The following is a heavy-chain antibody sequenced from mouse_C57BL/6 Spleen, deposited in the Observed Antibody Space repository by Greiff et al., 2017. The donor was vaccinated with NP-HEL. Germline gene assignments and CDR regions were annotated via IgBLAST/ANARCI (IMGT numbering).Heavy chain of an antibody. D-gene: IGHD2-5*01. CDR1: GFTFSNYW. V-gene: IGHV6-3*01. CDR2: IRLKSDNYAT. Sequence: EVKLEESGGGLVQPGGSMKLSCVASGFTFSNYWMNWVRQSPEKGLEWVAQIRLKSDNYATHYAESVKGRFTISRDDSKSSVYLQMNNLRAEDTGIYYCTGDSNYVLFAYWGQGTLVTVSA. CDR3: TGDSNYVLFAY. J-gene: IGHJ3*01.